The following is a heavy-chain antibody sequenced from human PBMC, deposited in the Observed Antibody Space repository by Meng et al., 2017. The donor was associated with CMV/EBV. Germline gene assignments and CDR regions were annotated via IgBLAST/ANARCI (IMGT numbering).Heavy chain of an antibody. V-gene: IGHV4-34*01. D-gene: IGHD3-3*01. CDR1: GGSFSGYY. Sequence: AQLPQWGAGLLKPSGTSSLTCAVYGGSFSGYYWSWIRQPPGKGLEWIGEINHSGSTNYNPSLKSRVTISVDTSKNQFSLKLSSVTAADTAVYYCARGSRRLPRFNWFDPWGQGTLVTVSS. J-gene: IGHJ5*02. CDR3: ARGSRRLPRFNWFDP. CDR2: INHSGST.